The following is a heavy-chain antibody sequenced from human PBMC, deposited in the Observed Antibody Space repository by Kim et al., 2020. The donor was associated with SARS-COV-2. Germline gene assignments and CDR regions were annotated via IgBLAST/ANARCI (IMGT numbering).Heavy chain of an antibody. J-gene: IGHJ4*02. CDR3: ARVWDY. V-gene: IGHV4-34*01. CDR2: ISPRGGI. D-gene: IGHD3-16*01. CDR1: GAPFSGYY. Sequence: SETLSLTCAVYGAPFSGYYWGWIRQPPGKELECIGEISPRGGITYNPSLRGRGTISVDTSKAQFSLRLSSVTAADTAVYYCARVWDYWGQGVLVTVSS.